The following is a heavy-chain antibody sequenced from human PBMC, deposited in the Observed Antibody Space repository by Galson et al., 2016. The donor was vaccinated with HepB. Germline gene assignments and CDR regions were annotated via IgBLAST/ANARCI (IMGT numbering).Heavy chain of an antibody. V-gene: IGHV3-7*03. CDR3: ARDETRYGSGSYFDAFDM. CDR2: IKRDGSEK. CDR1: GFTFSDYW. J-gene: IGHJ3*02. Sequence: SLRLSCAASGFTFSDYWMTWVRQAPGKGLEWVANIKRDGSEKHYVDSVEGRFTISRDNAKNSLHLQMNSLRAEDTAVYYCARDETRYGSGSYFDAFDMWGQGTMVTVSS. D-gene: IGHD3-10*01.